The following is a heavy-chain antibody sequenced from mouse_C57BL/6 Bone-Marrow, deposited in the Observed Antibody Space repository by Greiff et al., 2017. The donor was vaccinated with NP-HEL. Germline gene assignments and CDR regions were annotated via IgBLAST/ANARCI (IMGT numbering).Heavy chain of an antibody. J-gene: IGHJ3*01. CDR1: GYTFTDYY. CDR3: ARLYYG. CDR2: INPNNGGT. V-gene: IGHV1-26*01. D-gene: IGHD1-1*01. Sequence: EVQLQQSGPELVKPGASVKISCKASGYTFTDYYMNWVKQSHGKSLEWIGDINPNNGGTSYNQKFKGKATLTVDKSSSTAYMELRSLTSEDSAVYYCARLYYGGGQGTLVTVSA.